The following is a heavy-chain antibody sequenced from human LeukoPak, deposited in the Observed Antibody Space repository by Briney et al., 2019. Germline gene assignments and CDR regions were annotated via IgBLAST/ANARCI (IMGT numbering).Heavy chain of an antibody. J-gene: IGHJ5*02. Sequence: GGSLRLSCAASGFSFSSQSMNWVRQAPGKGLEWVSVISGSGGSTYYADSVKGRFTISRDNSKNTLYLQMNSLRAEDTALYYCAKEPSSSGWIWFDPWGKGTLVTASS. D-gene: IGHD6-19*01. CDR2: ISGSGGST. CDR1: GFSFSSQS. V-gene: IGHV3-23*01. CDR3: AKEPSSSGWIWFDP.